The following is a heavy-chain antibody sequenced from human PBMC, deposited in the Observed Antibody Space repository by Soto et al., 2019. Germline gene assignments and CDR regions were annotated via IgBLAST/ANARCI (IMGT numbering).Heavy chain of an antibody. Sequence: GGSLRLSCAASGFTFSSYSMNWVRQAPGKGLEWVSSISSSSSYIYYADSVKGRFTISRDNAKNSLYLQMNSLRAEDTAGYYCARDPWDDYYDSSGYFYWGQGTLVTVSS. D-gene: IGHD3-22*01. CDR1: GFTFSSYS. CDR2: ISSSSSYI. CDR3: ARDPWDDYYDSSGYFY. V-gene: IGHV3-21*01. J-gene: IGHJ4*02.